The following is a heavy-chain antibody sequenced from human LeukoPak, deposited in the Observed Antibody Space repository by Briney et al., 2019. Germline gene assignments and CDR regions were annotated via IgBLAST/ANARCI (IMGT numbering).Heavy chain of an antibody. CDR1: GFTFSSHW. CDR3: AREPGSGSTNDY. CDR2: IKQDGSEK. V-gene: IGHV3-7*01. J-gene: IGHJ4*02. D-gene: IGHD3-10*01. Sequence: PGGSMRLSCAAYGFTFSSHWMSWDRQAPGNGLEWVANIKQDGSEKYYVDAVKGRFTIARDNAKNSLYLQMNSLRAEDTAVYYCAREPGSGSTNDYWGQGTLVTVSS.